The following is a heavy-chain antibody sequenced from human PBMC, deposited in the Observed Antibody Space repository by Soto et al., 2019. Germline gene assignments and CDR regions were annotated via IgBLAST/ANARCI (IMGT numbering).Heavy chain of an antibody. CDR1: GGSISTYY. J-gene: IGHJ4*02. CDR2: IYYNGRT. V-gene: IGHV4-59*01. Sequence: QVQLQESGPGLVTPSETLSLTCTVSGGSISTYYWSWIRQPPGKGLEWIGYIYYNGRTNYNPSLESRVTISLDTSKSQFSLKLSSVSAADTAVYYCARDGSGYDFWSGPYFFDYWGPGTLVTVSS. D-gene: IGHD3-3*01. CDR3: ARDGSGYDFWSGPYFFDY.